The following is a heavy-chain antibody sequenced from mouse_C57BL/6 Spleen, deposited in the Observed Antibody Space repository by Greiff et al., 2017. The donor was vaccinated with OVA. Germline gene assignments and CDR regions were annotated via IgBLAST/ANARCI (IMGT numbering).Heavy chain of an antibody. J-gene: IGHJ2*01. CDR2: ISYDGSN. Sequence: EVQLQQSGPGLVKPSQSLSLTCSVTGYSITSGYYWNWIRQFPGNKLEWMGYISYDGSNNYNPSLKNRISITRDTSKNQFFLKLNSVTTEDTATYYCARGPGSSLDYWGQGTTLTVSS. D-gene: IGHD1-1*01. V-gene: IGHV3-6*01. CDR1: GYSITSGYY. CDR3: ARGPGSSLDY.